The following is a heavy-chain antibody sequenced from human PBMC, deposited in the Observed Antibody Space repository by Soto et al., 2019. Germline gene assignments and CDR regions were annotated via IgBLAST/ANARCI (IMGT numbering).Heavy chain of an antibody. CDR2: ISYDGSNK. V-gene: IGHV3-30-3*01. D-gene: IGHD2-8*01. CDR1: GFTFSSYA. CDR3: ARGGAPDIVLMVYAIAYYYGMDV. Sequence: QVQLVESGGGVVQPGRSLRLSCAASGFTFSSYAMHWVRQAPGKGLEWVAVISYDGSNKYYADSVKGRFTISRDNSKNTLYRQMNSLRAEDTAGYYCARGGAPDIVLMVYAIAYYYGMDVWGQGTTVTVSS. J-gene: IGHJ6*02.